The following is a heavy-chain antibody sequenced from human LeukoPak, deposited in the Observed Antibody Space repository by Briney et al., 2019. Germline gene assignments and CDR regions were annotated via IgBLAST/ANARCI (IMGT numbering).Heavy chain of an antibody. Sequence: ASVKVSCKASGYTFTGYYMHWVRQAPGQGLEWMGWINPNSGGTNYAQKFRGRVTMTRDTSISTAYMELSRLRSDGTGVYYCARDSEGVFDYWGQGTLVTVSS. V-gene: IGHV1-2*02. CDR1: GYTFTGYY. J-gene: IGHJ4*02. CDR2: INPNSGGT. CDR3: ARDSEGVFDY. D-gene: IGHD3-16*01.